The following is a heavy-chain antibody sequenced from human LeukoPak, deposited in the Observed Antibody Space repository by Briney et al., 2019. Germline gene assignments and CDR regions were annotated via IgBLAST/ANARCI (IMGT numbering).Heavy chain of an antibody. V-gene: IGHV3-30-3*01. CDR2: ISYDGSNK. J-gene: IGHJ6*04. D-gene: IGHD2-8*01. CDR3: ARDLGRYCTNGVCYPPDV. Sequence: GGSLRLSCAASGFTFSSYAMHWVRQAPGKGLEWVAVISYDGSNKYYADSVKGRFTISRDNSKNTLYLQMNSLRAEDTAVYYCARDLGRYCTNGVCYPPDVWGKGTTVTVSS. CDR1: GFTFSSYA.